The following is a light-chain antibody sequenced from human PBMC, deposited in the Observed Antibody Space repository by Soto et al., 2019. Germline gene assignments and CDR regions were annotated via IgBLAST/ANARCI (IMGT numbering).Light chain of an antibody. CDR2: DAS. Sequence: EIVLTQSPATLSVSPRERPTLSCRASQSVRSERLAWYQHKRGQAPRLVIFDASSRATGIPERFSGSGSGTDFTLTITRLEPEDFAVYLCQQYDVSPITFGLGTRLEI. CDR3: QQYDVSPIT. V-gene: IGKV3-20*01. J-gene: IGKJ5*01. CDR1: QSVRSER.